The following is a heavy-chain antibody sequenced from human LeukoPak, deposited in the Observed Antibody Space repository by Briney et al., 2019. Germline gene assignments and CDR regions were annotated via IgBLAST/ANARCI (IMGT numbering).Heavy chain of an antibody. Sequence: PGGSLRLSCAASGFTFSSYGMHWVRQAPGKGLEWVAVIWYDGSNKYYADSVKGRFTISRDNAKNSLYLQMNSLRAEDTALYYCAKDTTYYYDSSGYVDYWGQGTLVTVSS. D-gene: IGHD3-22*01. V-gene: IGHV3-33*03. CDR3: AKDTTYYYDSSGYVDY. CDR2: IWYDGSNK. CDR1: GFTFSSYG. J-gene: IGHJ4*02.